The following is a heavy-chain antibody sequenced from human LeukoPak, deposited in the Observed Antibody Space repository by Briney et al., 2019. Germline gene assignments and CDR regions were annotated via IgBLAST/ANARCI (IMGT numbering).Heavy chain of an antibody. V-gene: IGHV3-23*01. CDR2: LSGSGDSA. D-gene: IGHD3-16*02. Sequence: GGPLRLSCAASGFTFSTYAMTWVRQAPGKGLEWVSTLSGSGDSAYYADSVTGRFTISRDNSKNTLYLQVNSLRVEDTAVYYCAKGALGYSAYGMDVWGQGTTVTVSS. CDR3: AKGALGYSAYGMDV. J-gene: IGHJ6*02. CDR1: GFTFSTYA.